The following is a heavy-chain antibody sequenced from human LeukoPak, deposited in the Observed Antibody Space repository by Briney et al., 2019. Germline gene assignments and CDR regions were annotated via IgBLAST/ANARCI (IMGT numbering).Heavy chain of an antibody. CDR2: IYSGGST. D-gene: IGHD3-22*01. J-gene: IGHJ2*01. CDR1: GFTVSSNY. CDR3: AREVPYGYYYDSSRYFDL. V-gene: IGHV3-66*01. Sequence: GGSLRLSCAASGFTVSSNYMSWVRQAPGKGLEWVSVIYSGGSTYYADSVKGRFTISRDNSKNTLYLQVNSLRAEDTAVYYCAREVPYGYYYDSSRYFDLWGRGTLVTVSS.